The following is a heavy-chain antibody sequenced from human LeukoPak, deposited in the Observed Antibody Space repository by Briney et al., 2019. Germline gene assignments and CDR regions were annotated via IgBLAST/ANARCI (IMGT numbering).Heavy chain of an antibody. D-gene: IGHD5-24*01. J-gene: IGHJ3*02. Sequence: PSETLSLTCTVSGYSISSGYYWGWIRQPPGKGLEWIGSIYHSGSTYYNPSLKSRVTISVDTSKNQFSLKLSSVTAADTAVYYYARRVEMATIRSFPGAFDIWGQGTMVTVSS. V-gene: IGHV4-38-2*02. CDR2: IYHSGST. CDR3: ARRVEMATIRSFPGAFDI. CDR1: GYSISSGYY.